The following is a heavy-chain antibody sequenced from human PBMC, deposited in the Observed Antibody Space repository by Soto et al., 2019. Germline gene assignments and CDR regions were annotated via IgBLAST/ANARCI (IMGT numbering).Heavy chain of an antibody. CDR3: ARDGRNGGYFDY. V-gene: IGHV1-18*01. J-gene: IGHJ4*02. CDR1: GYTFNSYG. Sequence: ASVKVSCKASGYTFNSYGISWVRQAPGQGLEWMGWISVYNGNTNYAQKVQGSVTMTTDTSTSTAYMELRSLRSDDTAVYYCARDGRNGGYFDYWGQGTVVTVSS. CDR2: ISVYNGNT. D-gene: IGHD2-8*01.